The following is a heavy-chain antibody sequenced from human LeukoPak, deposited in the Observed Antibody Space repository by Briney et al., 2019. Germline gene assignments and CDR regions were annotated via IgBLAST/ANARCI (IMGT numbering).Heavy chain of an antibody. J-gene: IGHJ4*02. V-gene: IGHV4-4*02. CDR3: ATAMYCSSPSCFDN. D-gene: IGHD2-2*01. CDR1: GGSITQTNY. Sequence: SETLSLTCDVSGGSITQTNYWTWVRQPPGKGLEWIGEVNLQGGTNYNPSLLRRVIISVDTSENQFSLKLTSVTAADTAVYYCATAMYCSSPSCFDNWGQGTLVTVSS. CDR2: VNLQGGT.